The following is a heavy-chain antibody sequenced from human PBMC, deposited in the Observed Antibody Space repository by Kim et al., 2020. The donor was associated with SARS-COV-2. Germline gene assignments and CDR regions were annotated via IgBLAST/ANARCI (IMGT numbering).Heavy chain of an antibody. CDR1: GFTFSSYS. D-gene: IGHD3-10*01. J-gene: IGHJ4*02. V-gene: IGHV3-21*01. Sequence: GGSLRLSCAASGFTFSSYSMNWVRQAPGKGLEWVSSISSSSSYIYYADSVKGRFTISRDNAKNSLYLQMNSLRAEDTAVYYCARSYYYGSGSYLTIYYFDYWGQGTLVTVSS. CDR3: ARSYYYGSGSYLTIYYFDY. CDR2: ISSSSSYI.